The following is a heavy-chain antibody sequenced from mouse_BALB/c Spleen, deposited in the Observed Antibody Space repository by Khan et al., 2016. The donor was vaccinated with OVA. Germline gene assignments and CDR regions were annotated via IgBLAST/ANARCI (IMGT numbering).Heavy chain of an antibody. CDR3: TSSPLYYCNSNQAWFAY. V-gene: IGHV1S81*02. J-gene: IGHJ3*01. CDR1: GYTFTNFY. CDR2: INPTNGGT. Sequence: QVHVKQSGAELVKPGASVKLSCKASGYTFTNFYMYWVRQRPGQGLEWIGQINPTNGGTNFNEKFKTKATLTVDKSSSTAYMQLSSLTSEDSAVYYCTSSPLYYCNSNQAWFAYWGQGTLVTVSA. D-gene: IGHD2-1*01.